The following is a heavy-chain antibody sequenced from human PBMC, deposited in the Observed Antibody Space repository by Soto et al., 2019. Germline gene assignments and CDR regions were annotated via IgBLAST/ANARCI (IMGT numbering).Heavy chain of an antibody. J-gene: IGHJ5*02. V-gene: IGHV3-53*01. CDR1: GFSVRSSQ. CDR3: ARSRSGGRLFFWFDP. CDR2: IFSDGTT. D-gene: IGHD2-15*01. Sequence: GGSLRLSCAASGFSVRSSQMSWVRQAPGKGLEWVSIIFSDGTTHYGVSVKGRFTISRDSARNTVYLQMNGLRVDDTAVYYCARSRSGGRLFFWFDPWGQGTLVTVSS.